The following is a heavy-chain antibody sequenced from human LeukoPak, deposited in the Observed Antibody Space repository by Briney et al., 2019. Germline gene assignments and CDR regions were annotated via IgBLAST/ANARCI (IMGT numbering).Heavy chain of an antibody. CDR1: GFTFSSYW. CDR3: ARDRILSGYGDDAFDI. Sequence: PGGSLRLSCAASGFTFSSYWMHWVRQAPGQGLVWFSRINSDGSSTSYADSVKGRFTISRDNAKNTLYLQMNSLRAEDTAVYYCARDRILSGYGDDAFDIWGQGTMVTVSS. J-gene: IGHJ3*02. CDR2: INSDGSST. V-gene: IGHV3-74*01. D-gene: IGHD5-12*01.